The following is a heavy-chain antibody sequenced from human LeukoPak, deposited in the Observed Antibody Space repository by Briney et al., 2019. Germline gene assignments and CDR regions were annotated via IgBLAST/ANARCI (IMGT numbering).Heavy chain of an antibody. CDR1: GDSVSSNSAA. V-gene: IGHV6-1*01. J-gene: IGHJ3*02. D-gene: IGHD5-12*01. CDR3: AREWLQDGFDI. Sequence: SQTLSLTCAISGDSVSSNSAAWNRIRQSPSRGLEWLGRTYYRSKWYNDYAESVKSRVSVNPDTSKNQLSLQLNSVTPEDTAVYYCAREWLQDGFDIWGQGTMVTVSS. CDR2: TYYRSKWYN.